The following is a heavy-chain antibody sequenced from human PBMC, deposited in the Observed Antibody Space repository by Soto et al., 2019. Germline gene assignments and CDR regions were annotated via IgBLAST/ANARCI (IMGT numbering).Heavy chain of an antibody. J-gene: IGHJ6*02. CDR2: ISYDGSNK. CDR1: GFTFSSYA. D-gene: IGHD2-8*02. CDR3: ARDLGTARPFYYYYYGMDV. Sequence: GGSHRLSYGASGFTFSSYAMHWVRQAPGKGLEWVAVISYDGSNKYYADSVKGRFTISRDNSKNTLYLQMNSLRAEDTAVYYCARDLGTARPFYYYYYGMDVWGQGTTVTVSS. V-gene: IGHV3-30-3*01.